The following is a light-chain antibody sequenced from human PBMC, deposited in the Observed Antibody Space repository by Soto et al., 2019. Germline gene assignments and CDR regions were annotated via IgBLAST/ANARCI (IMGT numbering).Light chain of an antibody. Sequence: DIQMTPSPSTLSASVGDIVTITCRASQSISSWLAWYQQKPGKAPKLLIYDASSLESGVPSRFSGSGSGTEFTLTISSLQPDDFATYYCQQYNSYSQWTFGQGTKVDIK. V-gene: IGKV1-5*01. CDR3: QQYNSYSQWT. CDR1: QSISSW. CDR2: DAS. J-gene: IGKJ1*01.